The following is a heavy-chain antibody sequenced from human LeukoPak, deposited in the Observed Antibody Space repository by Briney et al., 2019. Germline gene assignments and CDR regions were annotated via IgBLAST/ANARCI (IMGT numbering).Heavy chain of an antibody. Sequence: ASVKVSCKASGYTFSDYYMHWVRQAPGQGLEWMGWINPKSGGTNYAQKFQGRVTMTWDTSISTTYMELSRLRSDDTAVYYCAREADYYGYWGQGTLVTVSS. V-gene: IGHV1-2*02. CDR1: GYTFSDYY. CDR3: AREADYYGY. D-gene: IGHD6-19*01. CDR2: INPKSGGT. J-gene: IGHJ4*02.